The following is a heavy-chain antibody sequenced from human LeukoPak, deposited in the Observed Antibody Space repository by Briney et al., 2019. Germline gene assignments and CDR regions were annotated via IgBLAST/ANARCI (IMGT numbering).Heavy chain of an antibody. V-gene: IGHV3-7*01. D-gene: IGHD4-17*01. Sequence: QAGGSLRLSCTASGFTFGDYAMSWVRQAPGKGLEWVANIKQDGSEKYYVDSVKGRFTISRDNAKNSLYLQMNSLRAEDMAVYYCTRGGLRYGFDIWGQGTMVTVSS. CDR1: GFTFGDYA. CDR3: TRGGLRYGFDI. CDR2: IKQDGSEK. J-gene: IGHJ3*02.